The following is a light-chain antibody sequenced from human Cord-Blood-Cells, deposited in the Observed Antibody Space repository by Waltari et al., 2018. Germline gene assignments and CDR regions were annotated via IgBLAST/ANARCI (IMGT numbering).Light chain of an antibody. Sequence: QSALTQPASVSGSPGQSITISCPGTSRDVGGYNLVSWYQQHPGKAPKLMIYDVSNRPSGVSNRFSGSKSGNTASLTISGLQAEDEADYYCSSYTSSSTLVFGGGTKLTVL. CDR3: SSYTSSSTLV. J-gene: IGLJ3*02. CDR1: SRDVGGYNL. CDR2: DVS. V-gene: IGLV2-14*03.